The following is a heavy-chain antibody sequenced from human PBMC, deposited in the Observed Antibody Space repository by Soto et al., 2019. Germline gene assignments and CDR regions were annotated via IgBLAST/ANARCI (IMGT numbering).Heavy chain of an antibody. V-gene: IGHV3-23*01. Sequence: GGCLRLSCVASGFTFSTHAMSWVRQVPGKGLEWVSTFSGSGGNIYYGESVKGRFTISRDDPKNTLYLDMNSLRVEDTAVYYCAKDPPWTVGSLAMDVRRQVTTFTASS. CDR1: GFTFSTHA. CDR3: AKDPPWTVGSLAMDV. CDR2: FSGSGGNI. D-gene: IGHD4-4*01. J-gene: IGHJ6*02.